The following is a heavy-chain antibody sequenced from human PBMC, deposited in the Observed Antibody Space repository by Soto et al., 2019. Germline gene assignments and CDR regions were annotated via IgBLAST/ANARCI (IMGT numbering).Heavy chain of an antibody. J-gene: IGHJ4*02. Sequence: QIQLVQSGGEVKKPGASVKVAFKASGYTFTEHGISWVRQAPGQGLEWVGWISAFTDYTDYAQKFRGRVTLTTDKSTSTAYMELRSLTSDDTAVYYCAMDRPRLTQQIVDVYWGQGTLVTVSS. CDR2: ISAFTDYT. CDR3: AMDRPRLTQQIVDVY. D-gene: IGHD3-16*02. CDR1: GYTFTEHG. V-gene: IGHV1-18*04.